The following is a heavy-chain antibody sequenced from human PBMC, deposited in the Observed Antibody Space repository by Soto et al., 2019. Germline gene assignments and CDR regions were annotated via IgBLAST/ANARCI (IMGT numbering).Heavy chain of an antibody. J-gene: IGHJ4*02. Sequence: ASVKVSCKASGYTFTSYYMHWVRQSPGQGFEWMGIINPSGGSTSYAQKFQGRVTMTRDTSTSTVYMELSSLRSEDTAVYYCASLYCISTSCHHEYDDNWGQGTLVTVSS. CDR2: INPSGGST. CDR1: GYTFTSYY. D-gene: IGHD2-2*01. V-gene: IGHV1-46*01. CDR3: ASLYCISTSCHHEYDDN.